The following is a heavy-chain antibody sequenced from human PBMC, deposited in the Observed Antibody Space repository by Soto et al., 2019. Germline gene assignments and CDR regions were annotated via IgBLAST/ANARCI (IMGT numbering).Heavy chain of an antibody. CDR2: INPSGGST. D-gene: IGHD3-10*01. CDR1: GYTFISYS. Sequence: ASVKFSCKASGYTFISYSMHWVRQAPGQGLEWMGMINPSGGSTTYAQKFQDRVTMTRDTSTSTVYMEVSSLRSEDTAVYYCARDESLDVWGQGTTVTVSS. V-gene: IGHV1-46*01. J-gene: IGHJ6*02. CDR3: ARDESLDV.